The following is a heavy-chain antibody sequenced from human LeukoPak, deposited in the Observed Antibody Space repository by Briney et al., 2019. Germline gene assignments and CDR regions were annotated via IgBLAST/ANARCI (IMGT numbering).Heavy chain of an antibody. CDR2: LYYSGST. J-gene: IGHJ5*02. D-gene: IGHD3-10*01. Sequence: SETLSFTCIVSCGSISSSTSYWGWIRQPPGKGPEWIGTLYYSGSTGYNPSLKSRVTISVDTSKNQFSLKLSSVTAADTAVYYCARRGRSSKARIYNWFDPWGQGTLVTVSS. CDR1: CGSISSSTSY. CDR3: ARRGRSSKARIYNWFDP. V-gene: IGHV4-39*07.